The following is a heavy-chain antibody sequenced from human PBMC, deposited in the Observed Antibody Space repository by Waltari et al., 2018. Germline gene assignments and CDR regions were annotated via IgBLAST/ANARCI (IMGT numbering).Heavy chain of an antibody. V-gene: IGHV4-30-2*01. D-gene: IGHD5-12*01. J-gene: IGHJ4*02. CDR2: IYHSGST. CDR1: GGSISSGGYS. Sequence: QLQLQESGSGLVKPSQTLSLTCAVSGGSISSGGYSWTWIRQPPGKGLEWIGYIYHSGSTYYNPSLKSRVTISVDRSKNQFSLKLSSVTAADTAVYYCARVGGYGGNSSPALYFDYWGQGTLVTVSS. CDR3: ARVGGYGGNSSPALYFDY.